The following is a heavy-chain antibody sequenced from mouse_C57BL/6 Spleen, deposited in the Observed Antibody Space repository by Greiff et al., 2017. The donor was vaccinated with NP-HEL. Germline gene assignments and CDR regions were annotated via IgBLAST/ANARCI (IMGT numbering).Heavy chain of an antibody. CDR3: ASPVYDGYYVGFAY. Sequence: SGAELARPGASVKMSCKASGYTFTSYTMHWVKQRPGQGLEWIGYINPSSGYTKYNQKFKDKATLTADKSSSTAYMQLSSLTSEDSAVYYCASPVYDGYYVGFAYWGQGTLVTVSA. CDR2: INPSSGYT. CDR1: GYTFTSYT. V-gene: IGHV1-4*01. D-gene: IGHD2-3*01. J-gene: IGHJ3*01.